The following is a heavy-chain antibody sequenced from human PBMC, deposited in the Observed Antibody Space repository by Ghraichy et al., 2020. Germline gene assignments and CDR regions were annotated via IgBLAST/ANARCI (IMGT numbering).Heavy chain of an antibody. CDR2: INHSGST. Sequence: SETLSLTCAVYGGSFSGYYWSLIRQPPGKGLEWIGEINHSGSTNYNPSLKSRVTISVDTSKNQFSLKLSSVTAADTAVYYCARRGGDSSGWYRVNWFDPWGQGTLVTVSS. D-gene: IGHD6-19*01. J-gene: IGHJ5*02. CDR1: GGSFSGYY. V-gene: IGHV4-34*01. CDR3: ARRGGDSSGWYRVNWFDP.